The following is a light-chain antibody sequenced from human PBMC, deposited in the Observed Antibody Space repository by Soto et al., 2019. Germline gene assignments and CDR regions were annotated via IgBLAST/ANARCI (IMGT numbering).Light chain of an antibody. CDR1: QDISKY. J-gene: IGKJ5*01. CDR2: VAS. V-gene: IGKV1-27*01. CDR3: QNYNSAPIT. Sequence: DIQMTQSPSTLSASVGDRVIINRLASQDISKYLAWYQQKPGQVPKLLIYVASTLQSGVPSRFSGRGSGTDFSLSISSLQPEDVATYYCQNYNSAPITFGQGTLLEIK.